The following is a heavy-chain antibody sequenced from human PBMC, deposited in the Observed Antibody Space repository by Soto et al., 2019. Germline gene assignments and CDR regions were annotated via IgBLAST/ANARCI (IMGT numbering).Heavy chain of an antibody. Sequence: SETLSLTCTVSGGSISSGDYYWSWIRQPPGKGLEWIGYIYYSGSTYYNPSLKSRVTISVDTSKNQFSLKLSSVTAADTAVYYCARDRTYYYDSSGYPPQGFDIWGQGTMVTVSS. D-gene: IGHD3-22*01. CDR3: ARDRTYYYDSSGYPPQGFDI. CDR1: GGSISSGDYY. V-gene: IGHV4-30-4*01. J-gene: IGHJ3*02. CDR2: IYYSGST.